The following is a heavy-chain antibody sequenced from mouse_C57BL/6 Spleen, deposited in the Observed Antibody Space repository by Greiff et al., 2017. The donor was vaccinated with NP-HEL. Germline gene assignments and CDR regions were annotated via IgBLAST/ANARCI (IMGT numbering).Heavy chain of an antibody. J-gene: IGHJ2*01. Sequence: QVQLQQSGAELARPGASVKLSCKASGYTFTSYGISWVKQRTGQGLEWIGEIYPRSGNTYYNEKFKGKATLTADKSSSTAYMELRSLTSEDSAVYFCARGPLITTVVYFDYWGQGTTLTVSS. V-gene: IGHV1-81*01. CDR3: ARGPLITTVVYFDY. D-gene: IGHD1-1*01. CDR1: GYTFTSYG. CDR2: IYPRSGNT.